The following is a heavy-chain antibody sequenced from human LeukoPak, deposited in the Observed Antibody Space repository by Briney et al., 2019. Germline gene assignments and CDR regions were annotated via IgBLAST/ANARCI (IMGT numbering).Heavy chain of an antibody. CDR3: AREEGYDSSGFDY. D-gene: IGHD3-22*01. CDR2: MNPNSGNT. V-gene: IGHV1-8*01. CDR1: GFTFTSHD. J-gene: IGHJ4*02. Sequence: GASVKVSCKASGFTFTSHDYNWVRQATGQGLEWMGWMNPNSGNTGYAQKFQGRVTMTRDTSITTVYMELSSLTSEDTAVYYCAREEGYDSSGFDYWGQGTLVTVSS.